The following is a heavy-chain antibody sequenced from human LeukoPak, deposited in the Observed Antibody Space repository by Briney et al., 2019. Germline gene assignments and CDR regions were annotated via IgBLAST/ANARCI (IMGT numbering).Heavy chain of an antibody. J-gene: IGHJ4*02. CDR3: ARDRIKGGSYYFDY. D-gene: IGHD1-26*01. Sequence: PGGSLRLSCAASALTFSDYSMNWVRQAPGKGLEWISYISGRSSTIYYADSVKGRFTISRDNAKNSMYLQMNSLRAEDTAVYYCARDRIKGGSYYFDYWGQGTLVTVSS. CDR2: ISGRSSTI. CDR1: ALTFSDYS. V-gene: IGHV3-48*01.